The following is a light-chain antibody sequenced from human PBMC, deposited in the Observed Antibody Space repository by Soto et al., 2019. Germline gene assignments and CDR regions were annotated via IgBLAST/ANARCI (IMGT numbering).Light chain of an antibody. J-gene: IGKJ1*01. CDR3: QQYNSSPWT. CDR2: DAS. CDR1: QGISRW. Sequence: DIQMTQSPSTLSASVGDRVTITCRASQGISRWLAWYQQKPGKAPKLLIYDASTLESGVPSRFSGSGSGTEFTFTISSLQPEDFATYYCQQYNSSPWTFGQGTKVEIK. V-gene: IGKV1-5*01.